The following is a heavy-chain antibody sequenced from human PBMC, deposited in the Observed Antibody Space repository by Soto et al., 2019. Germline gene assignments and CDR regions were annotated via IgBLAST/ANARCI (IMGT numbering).Heavy chain of an antibody. J-gene: IGHJ4*02. D-gene: IGHD3-16*02. V-gene: IGHV3-23*01. Sequence: LRLSXAASGFTFSDYAMSWIRQAPGKGLEWVSVISGGGGSTYLADSVKGRFTISRDNSKNTLYVQMNTLRAEDSAVYYCVKGSASYRPYYFDYWGQGTLVTVSS. CDR3: VKGSASYRPYYFDY. CDR1: GFTFSDYA. CDR2: ISGGGGST.